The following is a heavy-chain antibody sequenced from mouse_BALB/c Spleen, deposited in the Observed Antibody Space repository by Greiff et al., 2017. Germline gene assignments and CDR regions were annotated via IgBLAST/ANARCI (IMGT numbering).Heavy chain of an antibody. D-gene: IGHD2-2*01. CDR3: ARGGLRQAMDY. CDR1: GFTFSSYT. V-gene: IGHV5-12-2*01. Sequence: EVMLVESGGGLVQPGGSLKLSCAASGFTFSSYTMSWVRQTPEKRLEWVAYISNGGGSTYYPDTVKGRFTISRDNAKNTLYLQMSSLKSEDTAMYYCARGGLRQAMDYWGQGTSVTVSS. J-gene: IGHJ4*01. CDR2: ISNGGGST.